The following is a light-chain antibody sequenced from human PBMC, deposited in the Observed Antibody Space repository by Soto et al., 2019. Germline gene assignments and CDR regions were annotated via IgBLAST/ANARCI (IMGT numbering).Light chain of an antibody. CDR1: QSVSSY. CDR3: QQRSNWPPVT. CDR2: DAS. Sequence: EIVLTQSPATLSLSPGERATLSCRASQSVSSYLAWYQQKPGQAPRLLIYDASNRATGIPARFSGRGSGTDFTLTISSLEPEDFAVYYCQQRSNWPPVTFGQGTKVEIK. J-gene: IGKJ1*01. V-gene: IGKV3-11*01.